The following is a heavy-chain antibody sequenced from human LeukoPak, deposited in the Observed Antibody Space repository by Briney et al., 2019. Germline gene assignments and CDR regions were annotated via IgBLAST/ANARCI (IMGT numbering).Heavy chain of an antibody. CDR2: IKQDGSEK. J-gene: IGHJ4*02. CDR1: GFMFSSYW. V-gene: IGHV3-7*01. D-gene: IGHD6-19*01. Sequence: TGGSLRLSCVASGFMFSSYWMSWVRQAPGKGLEWVANIKQDGSEKYYVDSVKGRFTISRDNAKNTLYLQLNSLRADDTAVYYCARGLSYAVAYGDYWGQGTLVTVSS. CDR3: ARGLSYAVAYGDY.